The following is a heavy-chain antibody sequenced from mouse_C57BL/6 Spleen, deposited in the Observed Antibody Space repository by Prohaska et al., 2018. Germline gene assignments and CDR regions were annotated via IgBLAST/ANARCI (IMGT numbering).Heavy chain of an antibody. V-gene: IGHV1-64*01. J-gene: IGHJ4*01. CDR1: GYTFTSYW. D-gene: IGHD2-3*01. Sequence: QVQLQQPGAELVKPGASVKLSCKASGYTFTSYWMHWVKQRPGQGLEWIGMIHPNSGSTNYNEKFKSKATLTVDKSSSTAYMQRSSRTSEDSAVYYCARGGGYSLAMDYWGQGTSVTVSS. CDR3: ARGGGYSLAMDY. CDR2: IHPNSGST.